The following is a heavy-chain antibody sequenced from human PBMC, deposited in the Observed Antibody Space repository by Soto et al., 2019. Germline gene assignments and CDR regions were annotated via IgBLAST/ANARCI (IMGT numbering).Heavy chain of an antibody. CDR2: TLYRSSKWYN. CDR3: ARDAAPPLNFPPCMDV. J-gene: IGHJ6*02. CDR1: GVSVSTNIAA. V-gene: IGHV6-1*01. Sequence: SQTLSLTCAISGVSVSTNIAAWSWIRQSPSRGLEWLGRTLYRSSKWYNEYAVSVKSRMTINPDTSKNQFSLQLNSVTPEDTAVYYCARDAAPPLNFPPCMDVWGQGTTVAVSS. D-gene: IGHD1-7*01.